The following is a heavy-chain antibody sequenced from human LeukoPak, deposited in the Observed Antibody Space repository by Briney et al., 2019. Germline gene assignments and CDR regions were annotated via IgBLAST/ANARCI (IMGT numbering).Heavy chain of an antibody. CDR1: GFTFSTFA. J-gene: IGHJ4*02. V-gene: IGHV3-23*01. Sequence: GASLRLSCAASGFTFSTFAMNWVRQAPGKGLEWVSTINDAAGTTYYADSVRGRFTISRDNSKNTLYLQMNSLRAEDTAVYYCAKGEFWSAYYNWGQGTLVTVSS. CDR2: INDAAGTT. CDR3: AKGEFWSAYYN. D-gene: IGHD3-3*01.